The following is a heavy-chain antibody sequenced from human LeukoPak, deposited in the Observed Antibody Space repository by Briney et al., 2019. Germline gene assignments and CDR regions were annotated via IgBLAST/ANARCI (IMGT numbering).Heavy chain of an antibody. D-gene: IGHD5-18*01. CDR1: GFTFSSYA. V-gene: IGHV3-30-3*01. Sequence: PGGSLRLSCAASGFTFSSYAMHWVRQAPGKGLEWVAVISYDGSNKYYADSVKGRFTISRDNSKNTLYLQMNSLRAEDTAVYYCARVGELWLLFGYFDYWGQGTLVTVSS. CDR3: ARVGELWLLFGYFDY. J-gene: IGHJ4*02. CDR2: ISYDGSNK.